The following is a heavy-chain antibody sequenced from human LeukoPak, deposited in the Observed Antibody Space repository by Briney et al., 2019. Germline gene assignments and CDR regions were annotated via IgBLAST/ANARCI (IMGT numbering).Heavy chain of an antibody. CDR2: IFASGST. D-gene: IGHD3-10*01. J-gene: IGHJ4*02. V-gene: IGHV4-4*07. Sequence: SETLSLTCTVSGASLNSDYWTWVRQVPGKGLEWIGRIFASGSTNYNPYLRSRITMSVDTSKNQFSLDLSSVTAADTGVYYCVRGWAPRGEKSSFASWGQGTLVTVSS. CDR3: VRGWAPRGEKSSFAS. CDR1: GASLNSDY.